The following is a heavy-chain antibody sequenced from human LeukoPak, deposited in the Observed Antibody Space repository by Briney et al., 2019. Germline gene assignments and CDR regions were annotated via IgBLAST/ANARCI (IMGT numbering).Heavy chain of an antibody. CDR1: GFTFSSYE. D-gene: IGHD6-19*01. V-gene: IGHV3-48*03. Sequence: HPGGSLRLSCAASGFTFSSYEMNWVRQAPGKGLEWVSYISSSGSTIYYADSVKGRFTISRDNAKNSLYLQMNSLRAEDTAVYYCAREGIAVAVNFDYWGQGTLVTVSS. CDR2: ISSSGSTI. J-gene: IGHJ4*02. CDR3: AREGIAVAVNFDY.